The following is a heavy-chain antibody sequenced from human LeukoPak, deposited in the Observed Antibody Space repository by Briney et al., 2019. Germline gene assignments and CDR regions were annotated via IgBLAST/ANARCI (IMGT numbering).Heavy chain of an antibody. CDR3: ARYPSSGWYGAYFDY. Sequence: SETLSLTCTVSGGSISSYYWSWIRQPPGKGLEWIGYIYYSGSTNYNPSLKSRVTISVDTSKNQCSLKLSSVTAADTAVYYCARYPSSGWYGAYFDYWGQGTLVTVSS. D-gene: IGHD6-19*01. CDR1: GGSISSYY. J-gene: IGHJ4*02. V-gene: IGHV4-59*08. CDR2: IYYSGST.